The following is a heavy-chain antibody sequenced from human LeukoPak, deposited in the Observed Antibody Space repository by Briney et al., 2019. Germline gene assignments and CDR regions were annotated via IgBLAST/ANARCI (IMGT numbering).Heavy chain of an antibody. J-gene: IGHJ5*02. V-gene: IGHV3-66*01. CDR3: ARDRAGTVATIRWGWFDP. Sequence: GGSLRLSCAASGFTVSSNYMSWVRQAPGKGLEWVSVIYSGGSTYYADSVKGRFTISRDNSKNTLYLQMNSLRAEDTAVYYCARDRAGTVATIRWGWFDPWGQGTLVTVSS. CDR2: IYSGGST. D-gene: IGHD5-12*01. CDR1: GFTVSSNY.